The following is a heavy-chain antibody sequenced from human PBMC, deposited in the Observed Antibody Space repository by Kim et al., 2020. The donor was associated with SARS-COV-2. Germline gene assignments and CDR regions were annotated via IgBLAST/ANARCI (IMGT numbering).Heavy chain of an antibody. D-gene: IGHD1-26*01. J-gene: IGHJ4*02. CDR1: GFTFSSYG. CDR3: AKGWEYSGSYHDY. V-gene: IGHV3-30*18. CDR2: ISYDGSNK. Sequence: GGSLRLSCAASGFTFSSYGMHWVRQAPGKGLEWVAVISYDGSNKYYADSVKGRFTISRDNSKNTLYLQMNSLRAEDTAVYYCAKGWEYSGSYHDYWGQGTLVTVSS.